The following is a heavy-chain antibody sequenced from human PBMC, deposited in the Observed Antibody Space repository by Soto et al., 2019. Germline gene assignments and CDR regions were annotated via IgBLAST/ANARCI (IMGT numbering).Heavy chain of an antibody. J-gene: IGHJ1*01. CDR2: ITGSGSTT. Sequence: EVQLLESGGGLVQPGGYLRLSCAASKFSFSSNAMHWVRQAPGKGQEWVSGITGSGSTTFYADSVKGRFSISRANAKNTLYLHMNSLRAEDTAIYYCAKDFTAYLSSMFPLWGQGTLVTVSS. V-gene: IGHV3-23*01. CDR3: AKDFTAYLSSMFPL. D-gene: IGHD6-13*01. CDR1: KFSFSSNA.